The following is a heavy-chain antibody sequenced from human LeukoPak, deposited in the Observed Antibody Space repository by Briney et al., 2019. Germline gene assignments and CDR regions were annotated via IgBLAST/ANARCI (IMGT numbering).Heavy chain of an antibody. CDR2: INGDESRA. CDR1: GFTFRNYW. Sequence: PGGSLRLSCAASGFTFRNYWMFWVRQAPGKGLVWVSQINGDESRANYADSVKGRFTISRDNSKNTLYLQMNSLRAEDTAVYYCARDLRLGESPGWFDPWGQGTRVTVSS. J-gene: IGHJ5*02. CDR3: ARDLRLGESPGWFDP. D-gene: IGHD3-10*01. V-gene: IGHV3-74*01.